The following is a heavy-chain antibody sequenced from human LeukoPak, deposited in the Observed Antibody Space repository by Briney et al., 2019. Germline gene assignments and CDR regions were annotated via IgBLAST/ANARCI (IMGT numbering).Heavy chain of an antibody. J-gene: IGHJ6*02. CDR3: ARFIAAAGTSYYYGMDV. CDR1: GGSISSSNW. CDR2: IYHSGST. D-gene: IGHD6-13*01. V-gene: IGHV4-4*02. Sequence: SETLSLTCAVSGGSISSSNWWSWVRQPPGKGLEWIGEIYHSGSTNYNPSLKSRVTISVDTSKNQFSLKLSSVTAADTAVYYCARFIAAAGTSYYYGMDVWGQGTTVTVSS.